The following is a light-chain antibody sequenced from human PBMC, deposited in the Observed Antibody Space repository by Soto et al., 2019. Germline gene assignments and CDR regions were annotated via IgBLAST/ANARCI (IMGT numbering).Light chain of an antibody. Sequence: QSVLTQPPSASGTPGQRVTISCSGSSSNIGSNYVYWYQQVPGTAPKLLIYRNNQRPSGVPDRFSVSKSGTSASLAISGLRSEDEADYYCAGWDDSLSGVVFGGGSKVTVL. CDR1: SSNIGSNY. J-gene: IGLJ2*01. V-gene: IGLV1-47*01. CDR2: RNN. CDR3: AGWDDSLSGVV.